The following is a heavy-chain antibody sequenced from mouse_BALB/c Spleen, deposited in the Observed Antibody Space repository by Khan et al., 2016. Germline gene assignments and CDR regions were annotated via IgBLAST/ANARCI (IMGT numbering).Heavy chain of an antibody. V-gene: IGHV1S41*01. D-gene: IGHD6-1*01. Sequence: DLVKPGASVKLSCKASGYTFTSYWINWINQRPGQGLEWIGRIAPGSGSTYYNEMFKGKATLTVDTSSCTAYIQLSSLSSEDSAVYFCAMEGTVPLRDYWGQGTSVTVSS. CDR2: IAPGSGST. CDR3: AMEGTVPLRDY. CDR1: GYTFTSYW. J-gene: IGHJ4*01.